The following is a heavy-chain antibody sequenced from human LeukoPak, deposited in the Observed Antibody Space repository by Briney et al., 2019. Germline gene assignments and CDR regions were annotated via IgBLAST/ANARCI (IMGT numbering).Heavy chain of an antibody. V-gene: IGHV3-23*01. D-gene: IGHD6-13*01. CDR3: AKKSGIAAAGDSDY. J-gene: IGHJ4*02. Sequence: GGSLRLSCAASGFTVTTYAMSWVRQAPGKGLEWVSAISSGGSTYYADSVKGRFTISRDNSKNTLYLQMNSLRAEDTAVYYCAKKSGIAAAGDSDYWGQGTLVTVSS. CDR2: ISSGGST. CDR1: GFTVTTYA.